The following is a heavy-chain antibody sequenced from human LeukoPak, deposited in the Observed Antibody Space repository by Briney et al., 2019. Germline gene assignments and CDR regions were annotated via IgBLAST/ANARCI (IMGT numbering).Heavy chain of an antibody. Sequence: SGPTLVNPTQTLTLTCTFSGFSLSTSGVGVGWIRQPPGKALEWLALIYWNDDKRYSPSLKSRLTITKDTSKNQVVLTMTNMDPVDTATYYCARSYYDFWSGYWYFDYWGQGTLVTVSS. CDR3: ARSYYDFWSGYWYFDY. D-gene: IGHD3-3*01. CDR2: IYWNDDK. CDR1: GFSLSTSGVG. V-gene: IGHV2-5*01. J-gene: IGHJ4*02.